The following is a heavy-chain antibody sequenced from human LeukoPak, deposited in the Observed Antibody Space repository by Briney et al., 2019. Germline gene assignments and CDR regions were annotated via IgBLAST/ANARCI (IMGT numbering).Heavy chain of an antibody. V-gene: IGHV3-23*01. Sequence: GGSLRLSCAASGFTFSSYAMIWVRQAPGKGLEWVSAISDSGGSTYYADSVKGRFSISRDNSKNTLYLQMNSLRAEDTAVYYCAKDLGERDATTYYFDYWGQGSLVTVSS. CDR3: AKDLGERDATTYYFDY. J-gene: IGHJ4*02. D-gene: IGHD1-1*01. CDR2: ISDSGGST. CDR1: GFTFSSYA.